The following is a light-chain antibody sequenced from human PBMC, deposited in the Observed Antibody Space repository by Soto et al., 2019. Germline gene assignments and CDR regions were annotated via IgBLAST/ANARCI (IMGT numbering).Light chain of an antibody. CDR2: EVT. Sequence: QSALTQPASVSGSPGQSITISCTVTSSDVGSYNLVSWYLQHPGKAPKLMIYEVTKRPSGISNRFSGSKSGNTASLTISGLQAEDEADYYCCSFAGTGTFGGYVFGTGTKVTVL. CDR3: CSFAGTGTFGGYV. V-gene: IGLV2-23*02. CDR1: SSDVGSYNL. J-gene: IGLJ1*01.